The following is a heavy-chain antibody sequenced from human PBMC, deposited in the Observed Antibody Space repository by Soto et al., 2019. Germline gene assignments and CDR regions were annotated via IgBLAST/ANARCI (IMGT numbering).Heavy chain of an antibody. CDR1: GFTFSSYG. D-gene: IGHD3-3*01. Sequence: QVQLVESGGGVVQPGRSLRLSCAASGFTFSSYGMHWVRQAPGKGLEWVAVIWYDGSNKYYADSVKGRFTISRDNSKNTLYLQMNSLIAEDTAVYYCARGGRGFWSGYYPLQYYYMDVWGKGTTVTVSS. J-gene: IGHJ6*03. CDR3: ARGGRGFWSGYYPLQYYYMDV. CDR2: IWYDGSNK. V-gene: IGHV3-33*01.